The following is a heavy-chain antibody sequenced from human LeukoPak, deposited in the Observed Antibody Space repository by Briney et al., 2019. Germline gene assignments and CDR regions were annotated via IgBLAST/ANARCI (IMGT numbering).Heavy chain of an antibody. CDR2: IYTSGST. J-gene: IGHJ3*02. CDR3: ARDRYSGCYYVLDDAFDI. Sequence: SETLSLTCTVSGGSISSYYWSWIRQPAGKGLEWIGRIYTSGSTNYNPSLKSRVTMSVDTSKNQFSLKLSSVTAADTAVYYCARDRYSGCYYVLDDAFDIWGQGTMVTVSS. CDR1: GGSISSYY. D-gene: IGHD1-26*01. V-gene: IGHV4-4*07.